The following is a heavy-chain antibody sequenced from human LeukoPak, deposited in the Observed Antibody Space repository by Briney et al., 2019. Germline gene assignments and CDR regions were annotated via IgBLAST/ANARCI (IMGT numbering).Heavy chain of an antibody. Sequence: PSETLSLTCTVSGGSIGSYYWSWIRQPPGKGLEWIGYIYYSGSTNYNPSLKSRVTISVDTSKNQFSLQLSSVTAADTAVYYCARGVGAALGYFQHWGQGTLVTVSS. J-gene: IGHJ1*01. V-gene: IGHV4-59*01. CDR2: IYYSGST. CDR1: GGSIGSYY. D-gene: IGHD2-15*01. CDR3: ARGVGAALGYFQH.